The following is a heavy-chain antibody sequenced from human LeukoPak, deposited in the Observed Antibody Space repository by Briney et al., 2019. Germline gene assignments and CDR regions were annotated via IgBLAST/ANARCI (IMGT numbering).Heavy chain of an antibody. CDR3: STGSGHAFDI. J-gene: IGHJ3*02. D-gene: IGHD3-10*01. V-gene: IGHV3-74*01. CDR2: INSDGSST. Sequence: GGSLRLSCAASGFTFSSYWMHWVRQVPGKGLVWVSRINSDGSSTSYADSVKGRFTISRDNAKSTLYVQTNSLRAEDTAVYYCSTGSGHAFDIWGRGTMVTVSS. CDR1: GFTFSSYW.